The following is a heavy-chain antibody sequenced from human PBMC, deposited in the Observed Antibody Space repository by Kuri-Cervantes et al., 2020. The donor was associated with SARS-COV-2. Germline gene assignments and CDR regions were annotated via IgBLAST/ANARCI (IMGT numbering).Heavy chain of an antibody. CDR1: GGTFSSYA. Sequence: SVKVSCKASGGTFSSYAISWVRQAPGQGLEWMGRIIPILGTANYAQKLQGRVTMTTDTSTSTAYMELRSLRSDDTAVYYCARSYSSSRELDYWGQGTLVTVSS. CDR2: IIPILGTA. V-gene: IGHV1-69*04. J-gene: IGHJ4*02. D-gene: IGHD6-13*01. CDR3: ARSYSSSRELDY.